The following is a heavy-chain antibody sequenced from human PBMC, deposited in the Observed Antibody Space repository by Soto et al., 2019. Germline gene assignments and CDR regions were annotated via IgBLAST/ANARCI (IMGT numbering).Heavy chain of an antibody. CDR3: ARGVAGGNFDD. Sequence: GASVKGSCKASGYTFTSYAMHLGRQAPGQRLEGRGGINAGNGNTKYSQKFRGRVTITGDTPASTAYMELSSLRSEDTAVYYCARGVAGGNFDDWGQGSLVIVSS. CDR2: INAGNGNT. J-gene: IGHJ4*02. D-gene: IGHD6-19*01. CDR1: GYTFTSYA. V-gene: IGHV1-3*01.